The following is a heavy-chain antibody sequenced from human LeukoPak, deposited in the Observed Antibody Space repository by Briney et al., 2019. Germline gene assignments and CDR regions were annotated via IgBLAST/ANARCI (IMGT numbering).Heavy chain of an antibody. V-gene: IGHV3-23*01. J-gene: IGHJ4*02. CDR2: ISGSGGST. CDR1: GFTFSSYG. Sequence: PGGSLRLSCAASGFTFSSYGMSWVRQAPGKGLEWVSAISGSGGSTYYADSVKGRFTISRDNSKNTLYLQMNSLRAQDTAVYYCAKGITFGGVIVDYWGQGTLVTVSS. D-gene: IGHD3-16*02. CDR3: AKGITFGGVIVDY.